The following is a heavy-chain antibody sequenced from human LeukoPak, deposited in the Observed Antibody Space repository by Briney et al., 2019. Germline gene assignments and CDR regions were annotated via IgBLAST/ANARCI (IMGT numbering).Heavy chain of an antibody. V-gene: IGHV4-30-4*08. Sequence: NPSQTLSLTCTVSGGSISSGDYYWSWIRQPPGKGLEWIGYIYYSGSTYYNPSLKSRVTISVDTSKNQFSLKLSSVTAADTALYYCARHVVLTSSWPHYFDYWGQGTLVTVSS. D-gene: IGHD6-13*01. CDR2: IYYSGST. J-gene: IGHJ4*01. CDR1: GGSISSGDYY. CDR3: ARHVVLTSSWPHYFDY.